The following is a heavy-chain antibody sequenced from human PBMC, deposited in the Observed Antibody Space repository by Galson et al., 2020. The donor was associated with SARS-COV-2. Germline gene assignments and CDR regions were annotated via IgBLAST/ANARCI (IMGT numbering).Heavy chain of an antibody. V-gene: IGHV3-66*01. CDR3: ARDYYYDSTRVLDP. Sequence: QAGGSLRLSCAASGFTVTTNYMSWVRQAPGKGLEWVSVIYSDGSTHFTDSVKGRFIISRDKSRNTVYLQMNSLRAEDTAVYSCARDYYYDSTRVLDPWGQGALVTVSS. J-gene: IGHJ5*02. CDR1: GFTVTTNY. CDR2: IYSDGST. D-gene: IGHD3-22*01.